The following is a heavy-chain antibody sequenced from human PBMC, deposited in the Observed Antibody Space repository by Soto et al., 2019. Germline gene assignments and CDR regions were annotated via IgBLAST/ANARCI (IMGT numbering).Heavy chain of an antibody. Sequence: ASETLSLTCAVYGGSFSGYYWSWIRQPPGKGLEWIGEINHSGSTNYNPSLKSRVTISVDTSKNQFSLKLSSVTAADTAVYYCARALADRPGNDFDYWGQGTLVTVSS. CDR1: GGSFSGYY. CDR2: INHSGST. J-gene: IGHJ4*02. CDR3: ARALADRPGNDFDY. V-gene: IGHV4-34*01. D-gene: IGHD6-6*01.